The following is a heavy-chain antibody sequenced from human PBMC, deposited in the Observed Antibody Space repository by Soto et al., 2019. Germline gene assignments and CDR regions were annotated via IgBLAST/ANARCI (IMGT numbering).Heavy chain of an antibody. V-gene: IGHV1-69*02. Sequence: QVQLVQSGAEVKKPGSSVKVSCKASGGTFSSYTISWVRQAPGQGLEWMGRIIPILGIANYAQKFQGRVTITADKSTSTAYMELSSLRSEDTAVYYCARCAAPLRAGWYFDLGGRGTLVTVSS. J-gene: IGHJ2*01. D-gene: IGHD4-17*01. CDR2: IIPILGIA. CDR3: ARCAAPLRAGWYFDL. CDR1: GGTFSSYT.